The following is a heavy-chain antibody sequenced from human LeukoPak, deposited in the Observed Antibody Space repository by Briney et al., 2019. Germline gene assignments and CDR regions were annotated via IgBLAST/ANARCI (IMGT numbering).Heavy chain of an antibody. V-gene: IGHV3-15*01. CDR1: GFTFCNAW. J-gene: IGHJ4*02. Sequence: PGRSLRPSRAASGFTFCNAWMSWVRAAPGEGLERVGRIKSKTDGGTTAYAAPVKGRFTISRADSKNTLYLQMNSLQTGDRAVYYCTTPGSLSPFDYWGQGTLVTVSS. CDR2: IKSKTDGGTT. D-gene: IGHD1-26*01. CDR3: TTPGSLSPFDY.